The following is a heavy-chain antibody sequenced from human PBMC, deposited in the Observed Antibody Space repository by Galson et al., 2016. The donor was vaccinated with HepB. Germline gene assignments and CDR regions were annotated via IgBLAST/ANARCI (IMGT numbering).Heavy chain of an antibody. CDR2: ISTSNGNT. CDR1: GYTFSNYG. D-gene: IGHD3-10*01. J-gene: IGHJ3*02. CDR3: ARREYVNDAFDI. V-gene: IGHV1-18*01. Sequence: QSGAEVKKPGASVKVSCKASGYTFSNYGISWVRQAPGQGPEWMGWISTSNGNTKYEQKLQGRLTMTTDTSTSTAYMELRSLRSDDTAVYYCARREYVNDAFDIWGQGTMVTVSS.